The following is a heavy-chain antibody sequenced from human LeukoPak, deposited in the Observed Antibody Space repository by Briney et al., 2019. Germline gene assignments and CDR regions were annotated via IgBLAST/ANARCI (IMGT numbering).Heavy chain of an antibody. J-gene: IGHJ3*02. CDR1: GGTFSSYA. CDR3: ARYCSGGSCYSAFDI. CDR2: IIPIFGTA. D-gene: IGHD2-15*01. V-gene: IGHV1-69*05. Sequence: SVKVSCKASGGTFSSYAVSWVRQAPGQGLEWMGGIIPIFGTANYAQKFQGRVTITTDESTSTAYMELSSLRSEDTAVYYCARYCSGGSCYSAFDIWGQGTMVTVSS.